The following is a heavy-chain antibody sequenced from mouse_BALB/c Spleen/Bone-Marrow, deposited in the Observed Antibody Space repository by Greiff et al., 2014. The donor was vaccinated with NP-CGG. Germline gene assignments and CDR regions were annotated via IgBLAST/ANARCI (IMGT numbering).Heavy chain of an antibody. CDR3: AREKDWVFDY. CDR1: GYTFTSYW. V-gene: IGHV1-55*01. Sequence: VQVVESGAELVKPGTSVKMSCKASGYTFTSYWVHWVKQRPGQGLEWIGDIYPGSDSTNYNEKFKSKATLTVDTSSSTAYMQLSRLTSEDSAVYYCAREKDWVFDYWGQGTTLTVSS. J-gene: IGHJ2*01. CDR2: IYPGSDST. D-gene: IGHD4-1*01.